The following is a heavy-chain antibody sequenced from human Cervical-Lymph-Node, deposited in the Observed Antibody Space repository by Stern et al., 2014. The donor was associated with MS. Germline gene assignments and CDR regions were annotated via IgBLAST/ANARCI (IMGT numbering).Heavy chain of an antibody. J-gene: IGHJ4*02. D-gene: IGHD4/OR15-4a*01. Sequence: EVQLVESGGGLVQPGRSLRLTCAASGFTFDDYAMHWVRQAPGKCLEWVSGINWNSGYINYADSVRGRFTISRDNAKNSLYLQMNSLRVEDTALYYCVKVAYGDYYFDKWGQGTLVTVSS. CDR2: INWNSGYI. V-gene: IGHV3-9*01. CDR3: VKVAYGDYYFDK. CDR1: GFTFDDYA.